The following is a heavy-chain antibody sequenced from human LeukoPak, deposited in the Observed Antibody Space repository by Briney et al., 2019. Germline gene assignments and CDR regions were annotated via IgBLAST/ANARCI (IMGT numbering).Heavy chain of an antibody. Sequence: GSLTLSCSFSGLIASSNYMAWVRQAPGKGLQWISFIFGGGNTLYADSVMGRFSISRDNSKTTLYLQMNSLRAEDTAVYYCATGGRSGMAFDFWGQGTLVTVSS. V-gene: IGHV3-53*01. CDR1: GLIASSNY. CDR3: ATGGRSGMAFDF. J-gene: IGHJ4*02. CDR2: IFGGGNT. D-gene: IGHD5-24*01.